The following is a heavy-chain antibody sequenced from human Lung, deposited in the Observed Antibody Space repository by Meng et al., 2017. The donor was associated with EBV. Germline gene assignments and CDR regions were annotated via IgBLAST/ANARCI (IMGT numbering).Heavy chain of an antibody. CDR1: GGSNSTTNW. V-gene: IGHV4-4*02. D-gene: IGHD4-11*01. Sequence: QLQQPGPGLGEPSGTLSLSWAVSGGSNSTTNWWSWFRQPRGKGPEWIGVNYNSGTTTHNPSLKSRVTISVDKSKNQFSLRLSSVTAADTAVYYCARRDTDYRWYFDLWGRGALVTVSS. J-gene: IGHJ2*01. CDR3: ARRDTDYRWYFDL. CDR2: NYNSGTT.